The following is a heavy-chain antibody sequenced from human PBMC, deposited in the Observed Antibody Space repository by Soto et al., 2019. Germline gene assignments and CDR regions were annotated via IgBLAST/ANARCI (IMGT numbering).Heavy chain of an antibody. Sequence: EVQLVESGGGLVQPGGSLRLSCAASGFTFSSYSMNWVRQAPGKGLEWVSYISSSSSTIYYADSVKGRFTISRDNAKNSLYLQMNSLRAEDTAVYYCARAPMAIWSGYFYFDYWGQGTLVTVSS. CDR1: GFTFSSYS. D-gene: IGHD3-3*01. V-gene: IGHV3-48*01. CDR2: ISSSSSTI. J-gene: IGHJ4*02. CDR3: ARAPMAIWSGYFYFDY.